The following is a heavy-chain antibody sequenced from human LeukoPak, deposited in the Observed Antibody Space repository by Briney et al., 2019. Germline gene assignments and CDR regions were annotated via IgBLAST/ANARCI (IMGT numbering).Heavy chain of an antibody. CDR1: GFTVSSNY. CDR2: IYSGSST. Sequence: PGGSLRLSCAASGFTVSSNYMNWVRQAPGKGLGWVSVIYSGSSTYYADSVKGRFTISRDNSKNTLYLQMNSLRVEDTAVYYCAREDYGLDVWGQGTTVTVSS. V-gene: IGHV3-53*01. J-gene: IGHJ6*02. CDR3: AREDYGLDV.